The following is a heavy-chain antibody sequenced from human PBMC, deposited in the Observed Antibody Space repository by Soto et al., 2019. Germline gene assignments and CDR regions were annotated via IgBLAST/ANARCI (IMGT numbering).Heavy chain of an antibody. Sequence: QVQLVQSGAEVKKPGSSVKVSCKASGGTFSSYAISWVRQAPGQGLEWMGGIIPIFGTANYAQKFQGRVTIPAEKSTSTAYMELSSLRSEDTAVYYCASMVDTAMVGYYGMDVWGQGTTVTVSS. D-gene: IGHD5-18*01. CDR2: IIPIFGTA. CDR1: GGTFSSYA. CDR3: ASMVDTAMVGYYGMDV. J-gene: IGHJ6*02. V-gene: IGHV1-69*06.